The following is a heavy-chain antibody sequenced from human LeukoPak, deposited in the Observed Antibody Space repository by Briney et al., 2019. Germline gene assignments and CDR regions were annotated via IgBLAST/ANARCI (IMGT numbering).Heavy chain of an antibody. V-gene: IGHV3-74*01. CDR3: ARPHTGFDS. CDR1: GFTFTDYW. Sequence: GGSLRLSCAASGFTFTDYWMHWIRQAPGGGLVWLSRISGGGSSAYYADPVKGRFTISRDNAKNTLYLQMNSLKPGDTAVYYCARPHTGFDSWGQGTLVTVSS. J-gene: IGHJ4*02. CDR2: ISGGGSSA.